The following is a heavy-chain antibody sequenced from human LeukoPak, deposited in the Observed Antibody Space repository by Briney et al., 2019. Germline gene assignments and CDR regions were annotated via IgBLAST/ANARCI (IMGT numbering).Heavy chain of an antibody. D-gene: IGHD3-16*02. Sequence: GASVKVSCKASGYTFTSYYMHWVRQAPGQGLEWMGRVIPILGIANYAQKFQGRVTITADKSTSTAYMELSSLRSEDTAVYYCARVITFGGVIVSYYFDYWGQGTLVTVSS. J-gene: IGHJ4*02. CDR2: VIPILGIA. CDR3: ARVITFGGVIVSYYFDY. V-gene: IGHV1-69*04. CDR1: GYTFTSYY.